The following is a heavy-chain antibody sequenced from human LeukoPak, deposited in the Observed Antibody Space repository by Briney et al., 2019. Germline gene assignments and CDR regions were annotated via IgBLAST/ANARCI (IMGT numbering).Heavy chain of an antibody. CDR1: GYTFTGHY. Sequence: ASVKVSRKASGYTFTGHYMHWVRQAPGQGLEWMGRINPNSGGTNYAQKFQGRVTMTRDTSISTAYMELSRLRSDDTAVYYCARDGGHSYGYGGDYWGQGTLVTVSS. CDR2: INPNSGGT. J-gene: IGHJ4*02. CDR3: ARDGGHSYGYGGDY. V-gene: IGHV1-2*06. D-gene: IGHD5-18*01.